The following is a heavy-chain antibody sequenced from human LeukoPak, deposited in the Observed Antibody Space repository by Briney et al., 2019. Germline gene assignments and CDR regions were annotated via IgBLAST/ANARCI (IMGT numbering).Heavy chain of an antibody. CDR2: ISSSSSYI. CDR3: AKDGVYNSKRGAFDV. D-gene: IGHD2/OR15-2a*01. CDR1: GFTFSSYS. J-gene: IGHJ3*01. Sequence: GGSLRLSCAASGFTFSSYSMNWVRRAPGEGLEWVSSISSSSSYIYYADSVKSRFTISRDNAKNSLYLQMNSLRAEDTAVYYCAKDGVYNSKRGAFDVWGQGTMVTVSS. V-gene: IGHV3-21*01.